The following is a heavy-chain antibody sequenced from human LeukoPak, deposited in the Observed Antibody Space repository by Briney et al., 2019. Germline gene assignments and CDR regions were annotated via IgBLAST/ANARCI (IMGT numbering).Heavy chain of an antibody. CDR2: IYYSGST. CDR1: GGSISGYY. J-gene: IGHJ4*02. V-gene: IGHV4-59*08. Sequence: SETLSLTCTVSGGSISGYYWRWGRQPPGKGLEWIGYIYYSGSTSYNPSLKSRVTISVDTSKNQFSLKLSSVPAADTATYFCARPGGASGGFWGQGTLVTVSS. CDR3: ARPGGASGGF. D-gene: IGHD2-21*01.